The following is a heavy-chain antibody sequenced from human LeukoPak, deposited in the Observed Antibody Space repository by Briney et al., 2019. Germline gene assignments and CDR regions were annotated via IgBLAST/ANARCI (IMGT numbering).Heavy chain of an antibody. D-gene: IGHD2-15*01. Sequence: GASVKVSCKASGGTFSSYAISWVRQAPGQGLEWMGRIIPIFGTANYAQKFQGRVTITTDESTSTAYLELTGLRSEDTAVYYCARDPLDCSGGSCSDYWGQGTLVTVSS. CDR1: GGTFSSYA. CDR2: IIPIFGTA. V-gene: IGHV1-69*05. CDR3: ARDPLDCSGGSCSDY. J-gene: IGHJ4*02.